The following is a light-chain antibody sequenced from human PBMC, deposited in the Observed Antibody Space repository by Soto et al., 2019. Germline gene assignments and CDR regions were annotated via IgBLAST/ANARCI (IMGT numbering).Light chain of an antibody. V-gene: IGKV1-17*01. Sequence: DIQMTQSPSSLSASVGDRVIVTCRANQGIRDALGWYQQKPGNVPILQIDSASSLQNGVPARFSGSGSATDFTLTISSLQPEDVATYFCQQHNAYPLTFGEGTRVEIK. CDR3: QQHNAYPLT. J-gene: IGKJ4*01. CDR2: SAS. CDR1: QGIRDA.